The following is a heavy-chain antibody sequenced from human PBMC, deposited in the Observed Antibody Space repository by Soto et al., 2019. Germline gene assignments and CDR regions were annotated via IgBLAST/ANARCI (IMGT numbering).Heavy chain of an antibody. Sequence: EVQLVESGGGLVQPGGSLRLSCAASGFTVSSNYMTWVRQAPGKGLEYVSAISCNGGSTYYANSVKGRFTISRDNSKNTLYLQMGSLRAEDMAVYYCARGFGWLDYWGQGTLVTVSS. V-gene: IGHV3-64*01. CDR1: GFTVSSNY. J-gene: IGHJ4*02. CDR2: ISCNGGST. D-gene: IGHD6-19*01. CDR3: ARGFGWLDY.